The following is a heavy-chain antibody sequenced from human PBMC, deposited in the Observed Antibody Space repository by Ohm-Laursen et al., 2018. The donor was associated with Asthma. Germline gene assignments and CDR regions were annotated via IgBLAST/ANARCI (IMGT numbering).Heavy chain of an antibody. CDR2: ITSDGSWT. Sequence: SLRLSCSASGFTFSSYSMNWVRQAPGKGLEWVTIITSDGSWTSYADSVKGRFTISRDNSKSTLYMQMNSLRAEDTAVYYCARRDFSGGDPNAAFDIWGQGTMVTVSS. J-gene: IGHJ3*02. D-gene: IGHD2-21*02. CDR3: ARRDFSGGDPNAAFDI. V-gene: IGHV3-30*03. CDR1: GFTFSSYS.